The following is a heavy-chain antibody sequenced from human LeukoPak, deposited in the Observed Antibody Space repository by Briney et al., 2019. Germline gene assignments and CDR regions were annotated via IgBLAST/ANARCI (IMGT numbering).Heavy chain of an antibody. CDR3: ARVNDFWSGYQTRAWFDP. J-gene: IGHJ5*02. D-gene: IGHD3-3*01. CDR1: GGSISSSSYY. Sequence: SETLSLTCTVSGGSISSSSYYWGWIRQPPGKGLEWIGSIYYSGSTYYNPSLKSRVTISVDTSKNQFSLKLSSVTAADTAVYYCARVNDFWSGYQTRAWFDPWGQGTLVTVSS. CDR2: IYYSGST. V-gene: IGHV4-39*07.